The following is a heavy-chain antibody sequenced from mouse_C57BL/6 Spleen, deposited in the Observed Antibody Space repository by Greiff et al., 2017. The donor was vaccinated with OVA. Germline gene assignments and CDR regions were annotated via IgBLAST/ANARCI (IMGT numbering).Heavy chain of an antibody. Sequence: EVMLVESGGGLVQPGGSLKLSCAASGFTFSDYYMYWVRQTPEKRLEWVAYISNGGGSTYYPDTVKGRFTISRDNAKNTLYLQMSRLKSEDTAMYYCARWVSSYFDYWGQGTTLTVSS. CDR2: ISNGGGST. CDR3: ARWVSSYFDY. CDR1: GFTFSDYY. V-gene: IGHV5-12*01. D-gene: IGHD1-1*01. J-gene: IGHJ2*01.